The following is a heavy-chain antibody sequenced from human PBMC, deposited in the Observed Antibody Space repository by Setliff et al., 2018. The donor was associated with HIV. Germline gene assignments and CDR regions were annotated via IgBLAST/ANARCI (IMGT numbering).Heavy chain of an antibody. CDR1: GYTFIDYF. CDR2: INPNSGDS. Sequence: ASVKVSCKASGYTFIDYFIHWVRQAPGQGLEWMAYINPNSGDSKTAQKFQGRVTVTRDTSIATAYMELSSLTSGDTAVYHCARDYFPHSRRNFGSGDYFHFWGQGSRVTV. V-gene: IGHV1-2*02. D-gene: IGHD3-10*01. CDR3: ARDYFPHSRRNFGSGDYFHF. J-gene: IGHJ4*02.